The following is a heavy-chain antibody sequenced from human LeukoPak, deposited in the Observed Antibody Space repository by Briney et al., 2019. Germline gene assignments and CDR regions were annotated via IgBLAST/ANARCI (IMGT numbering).Heavy chain of an antibody. D-gene: IGHD2-15*01. CDR1: GGSFTGYH. CDR2: INHRGTT. Sequence: SETLSITCADYGGSFTGYHWSWTRQPPAKRLQWIGEINHRGTTNYNPSLKCRVTISVDPSKNHLSLKLSSVTAADTAAYYCARLRGRSDYWGQGTLVTASS. CDR3: ARLRGRSDY. V-gene: IGHV4-34*01. J-gene: IGHJ4*02.